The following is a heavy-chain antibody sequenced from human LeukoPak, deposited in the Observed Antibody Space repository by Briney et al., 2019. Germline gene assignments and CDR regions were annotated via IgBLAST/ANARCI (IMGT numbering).Heavy chain of an antibody. CDR3: AKEFSGGYSALDY. D-gene: IGHD1-26*01. J-gene: IGHJ4*02. Sequence: GGSLRLSCAASGLTFSSYGMHWVRQAPGKGLEWVAFIRYDGSNKYYADSVKGRFTISRDNSKNTLYLQMNSLRAEDTAVYYCAKEFSGGYSALDYWGQGTLVTVSS. V-gene: IGHV3-30*02. CDR1: GLTFSSYG. CDR2: IRYDGSNK.